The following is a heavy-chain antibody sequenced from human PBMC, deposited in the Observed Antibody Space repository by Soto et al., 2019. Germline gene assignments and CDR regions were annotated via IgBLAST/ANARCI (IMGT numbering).Heavy chain of an antibody. V-gene: IGHV3-15*07. J-gene: IGHJ4*02. Sequence: GGSLRLSCAASGFTFSNAWMNWVRQAPWKGLEWVGRIKSKTDGGTTDYAAPVKGRFTISRDDSKNTLYLQMNSLKTEDTAVYYCTTGVIRSPRVVVDYWGQGTLVTVSS. D-gene: IGHD2-15*01. CDR3: TTGVIRSPRVVVDY. CDR1: GFTFSNAW. CDR2: IKSKTDGGTT.